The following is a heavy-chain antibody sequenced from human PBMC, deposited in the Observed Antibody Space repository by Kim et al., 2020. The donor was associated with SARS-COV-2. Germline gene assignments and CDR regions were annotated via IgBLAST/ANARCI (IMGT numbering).Heavy chain of an antibody. V-gene: IGHV3-30*18. CDR3: AKDLYGYYGSGSGCDY. CDR2: ISYDGSNK. Sequence: GGSLRLSCAASGFTFSSYGMHWVRQAPGKGLEWVAVISYDGSNKYYADSVKGRFTISRDNSKNTLYLQMNSLRAEDTAVYYCAKDLYGYYGSGSGCDYWGQGTLVTVSS. CDR1: GFTFSSYG. J-gene: IGHJ4*02. D-gene: IGHD3-10*01.